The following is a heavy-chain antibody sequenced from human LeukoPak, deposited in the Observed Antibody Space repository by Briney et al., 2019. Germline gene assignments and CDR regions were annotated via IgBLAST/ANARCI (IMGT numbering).Heavy chain of an antibody. J-gene: IGHJ4*02. CDR3: AIRSPHSSGWLYYFDY. Sequence: ASVKVSCKASGGTFSSYANSWVRQAPGQGLEWMGGIIPIFGTANYAQKFQGRVTITADESTSTAYMELSSLRSEDTAVYYCAIRSPHSSGWLYYFDYWGQGTLVTVSS. V-gene: IGHV1-69*13. CDR1: GGTFSSYA. D-gene: IGHD6-19*01. CDR2: IIPIFGTA.